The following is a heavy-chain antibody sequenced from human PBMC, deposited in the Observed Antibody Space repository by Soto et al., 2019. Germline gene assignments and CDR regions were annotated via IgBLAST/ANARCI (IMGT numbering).Heavy chain of an antibody. CDR3: ATGANFYYDTSRY. J-gene: IGHJ4*02. V-gene: IGHV3-30-3*01. Sequence: PGGPLRLSXAAPGFTFSIYALHWVRQAPGKGLEWVAVMSPNGNNQYYADSVKGRFTISRDTSKSTLYLQMTSLRPDDTAVYYCATGANFYYDTSRYWGQGTLVTVSS. CDR1: GFTFSIYA. D-gene: IGHD3-22*01. CDR2: MSPNGNNQ.